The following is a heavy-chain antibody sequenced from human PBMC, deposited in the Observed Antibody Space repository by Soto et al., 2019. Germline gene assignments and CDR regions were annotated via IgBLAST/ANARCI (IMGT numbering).Heavy chain of an antibody. CDR3: AKDPTNYYFWRCYYDY. CDR1: GFTFSSYA. D-gene: IGHD3-3*01. J-gene: IGHJ4*02. CDR2: ISNDGRNK. V-gene: IGHV3-30-3*01. Sequence: QVQLVESGGGVVQPGRSLRLSCAASGFTFSSYAMHWVRQAPGKGLGWVAVISNDGRNKYYGDSVRGRFTISRDNSNNTLYVEMNTPRAEDTAVFYCAKDPTNYYFWRCYYDYWGQGTLVTVSS.